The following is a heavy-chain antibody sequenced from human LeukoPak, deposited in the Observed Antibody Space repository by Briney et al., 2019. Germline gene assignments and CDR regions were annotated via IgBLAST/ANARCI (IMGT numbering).Heavy chain of an antibody. CDR2: ISGSGGST. D-gene: IGHD2-2*01. CDR3: AKDLGCSSTGCYPWFDP. J-gene: IGHJ5*02. CDR1: GFTFRNYW. Sequence: GGSLRLSCAASGFTFRNYWMGWVRQAPGKGLEWVSAISGSGGSTYYADSVKGRFTISRDNSKNTLYLQMNSLRAEDTAVYYCAKDLGCSSTGCYPWFDPWGQGTLVTVSS. V-gene: IGHV3-23*01.